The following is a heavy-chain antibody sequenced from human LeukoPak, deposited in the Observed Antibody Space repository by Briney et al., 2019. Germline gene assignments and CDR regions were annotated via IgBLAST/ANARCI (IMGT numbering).Heavy chain of an antibody. CDR1: GGSISSSSYY. D-gene: IGHD3-10*01. CDR3: ATTPGGLWNWFDP. J-gene: IGHJ5*02. CDR2: IYYSGST. V-gene: IGHV4-39*01. Sequence: PSETLSLTCTVSGGSISSSSYYWGWIRQPPGKGLEWIGSIYYSGSTYYNPSLKSRLTISVDTSKNQFSLKLSSVTAADTAVYYCATTPGGLWNWFDPWGQGTLVTVSS.